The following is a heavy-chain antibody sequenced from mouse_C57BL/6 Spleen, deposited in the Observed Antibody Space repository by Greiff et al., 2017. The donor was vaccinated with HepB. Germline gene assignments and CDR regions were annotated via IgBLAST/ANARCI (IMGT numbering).Heavy chain of an antibody. CDR3: ARRGNYWYFDV. CDR2: IDPSDSYT. J-gene: IGHJ1*03. V-gene: IGHV1-50*01. CDR1: GYTFTSYW. D-gene: IGHD2-1*01. Sequence: VQLQQPGAELVKPGASVKLSCKASGYTFTSYWMQWVKQRPGQGLEWIGEIDPSDSYTNYNQKFTGKATLTVDTSSSTAYMQLSSLTSEDSAVYDCARRGNYWYFDVWGTGTTVTVSS.